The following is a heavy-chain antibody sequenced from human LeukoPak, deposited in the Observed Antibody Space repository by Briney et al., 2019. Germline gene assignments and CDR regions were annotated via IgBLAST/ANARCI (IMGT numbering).Heavy chain of an antibody. D-gene: IGHD6-13*01. J-gene: IGHJ4*02. V-gene: IGHV5-51*01. Sequence: GESLKISCQGSGYNVPSHWLAWVRQMRGQGLEWMGMIYPRDSDAKYSPSFQGLVTISADTSISTAYPQWSSLRASDTAMYYCARLVGYSSTYFDYWGPGSLVTVSS. CDR2: IYPRDSDA. CDR1: GYNVPSHW. CDR3: ARLVGYSSTYFDY.